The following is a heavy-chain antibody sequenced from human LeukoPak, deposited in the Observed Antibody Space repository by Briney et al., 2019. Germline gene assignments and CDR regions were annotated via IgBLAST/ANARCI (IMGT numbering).Heavy chain of an antibody. V-gene: IGHV3-66*01. J-gene: IGHJ4*02. Sequence: PRWSLRESCAATGVTVSSIYMSTFRQAPWNGLHRASVIYSGGSTYYADSVKGRFTISRDNSKNTLYLQMNSLRPEDTAVYYCARDLENRDGYNSYWGQGTLVTVSS. CDR3: ARDLENRDGYNSY. CDR2: IYSGGST. D-gene: IGHD5-24*01. CDR1: GVTVSSIY.